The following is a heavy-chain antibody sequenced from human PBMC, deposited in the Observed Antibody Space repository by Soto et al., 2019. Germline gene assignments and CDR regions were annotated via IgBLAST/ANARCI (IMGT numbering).Heavy chain of an antibody. V-gene: IGHV1-3*01. CDR1: GYTFTSYV. CDR2: INAGNGNT. CDR3: ARDRTYYGDYMGDY. Sequence: QVQLVQSGAEVKKPGASVKVSCKASGYTFTSYVLHWVRQAPGQRPEWMGWINAGNGNTKYSQNFQGRATISKNTSASTVYMELRSLKSEDTAVYYCARDRTYYGDYMGDYWGQGTLVAVSS. J-gene: IGHJ4*02. D-gene: IGHD4-17*01.